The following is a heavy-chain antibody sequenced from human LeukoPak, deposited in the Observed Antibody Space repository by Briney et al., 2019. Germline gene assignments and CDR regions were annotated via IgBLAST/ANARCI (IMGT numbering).Heavy chain of an antibody. CDR2: FDPEDGET. D-gene: IGHD3-22*01. J-gene: IGHJ3*02. CDR3: ARDRDSGYYGGGAFDI. V-gene: IGHV1-24*01. Sequence: ASVKVSCKVSGYTLTELSMHWVRQAPGKGPEWMGGFDPEDGETIYAQKFQGRVTMTEDTSTDTTYMELSSLRSEDTAVYYCARDRDSGYYGGGAFDIWGQGTVVTVSS. CDR1: GYTLTELS.